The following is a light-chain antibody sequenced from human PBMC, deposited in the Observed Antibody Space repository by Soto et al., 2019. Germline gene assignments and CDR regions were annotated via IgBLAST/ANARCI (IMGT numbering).Light chain of an antibody. CDR3: MQASQFPWT. CDR2: KIS. J-gene: IGKJ1*01. V-gene: IGKV2-24*01. Sequence: DVVLTQTPLSSPVTVGQPASISCRSSQSLVHSDGNTYLSWLHQRPGQPPRLLIYKISMRFSGVPGGFRGSVAGTDFTLQISSVESEDVGVYYCMQASQFPWTFGQGTKVEIK. CDR1: QSLVHSDGNTY.